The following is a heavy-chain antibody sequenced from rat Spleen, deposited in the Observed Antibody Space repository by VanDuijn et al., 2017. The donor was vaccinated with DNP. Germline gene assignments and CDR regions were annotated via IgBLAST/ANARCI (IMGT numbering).Heavy chain of an antibody. J-gene: IGHJ3*01. V-gene: IGHV5-46*01. CDR2: ISYDGDST. Sequence: EVQLVESGGGLVQPGRSMKLSCAASGFAFSTFPMAWVRQAPTKGLECVAYISYDGDSTYYGDSVKGRFTISRDNAKSTLYLQMNSLRSEDMATYYCARWDSTGITTGFAYWGQGTLVTVSS. D-gene: IGHD1-9*01. CDR3: ARWDSTGITTGFAY. CDR1: GFAFSTFP.